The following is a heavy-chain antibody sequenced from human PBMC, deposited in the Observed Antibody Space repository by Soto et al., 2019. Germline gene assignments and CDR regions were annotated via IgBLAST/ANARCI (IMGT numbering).Heavy chain of an antibody. CDR1: GFTFSRHT. CDR3: AREVYYDSWSGFNTHPYSCVD. J-gene: IGHJ4*02. D-gene: IGHD3-3*01. CDR2: ISDDGSNT. V-gene: IGHV3-30-3*01. Sequence: QVQLVESGGGVVQPGRSLRLSCAASGFTFSRHTMHWVRQAPGKGLEWVAAISDDGSNTYYADSVKGRFTISRDNSKNMQYLQMIGLSSEDTAVHHCAREVYYDSWSGFNTHPYSCVDGGQGTLVTVSS.